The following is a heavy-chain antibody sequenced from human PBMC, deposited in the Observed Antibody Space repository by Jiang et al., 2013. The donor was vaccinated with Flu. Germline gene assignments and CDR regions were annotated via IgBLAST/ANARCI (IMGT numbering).Heavy chain of an antibody. CDR3: ATNPFLNPRLGGMDV. Sequence: GAEVKKPGASVKVSCKASGYTFTSYGISWVRQAPGQGLEWMGWISAYNGNTNYAQKLQGRVTMTTDTSTSTAYMELRSLRSDDTAVYYCATNPFLNPRLGGMDVWGQGTTVTVSS. CDR2: ISAYNGNT. V-gene: IGHV1-18*01. CDR1: GYTFTSYG. J-gene: IGHJ6*02. D-gene: IGHD3-16*01.